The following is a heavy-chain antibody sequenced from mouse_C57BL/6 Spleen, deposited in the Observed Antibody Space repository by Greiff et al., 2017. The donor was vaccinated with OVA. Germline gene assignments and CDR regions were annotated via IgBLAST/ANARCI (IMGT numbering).Heavy chain of an antibody. CDR1: GYTFTSYW. D-gene: IGHD1-1*01. J-gene: IGHJ3*01. CDR2: IDPSDSYT. Sequence: QVQLQQPGAELVMPGASVKLSCKASGYTFTSYWMHWVKQRPGQGLEWIGEIDPSDSYTNYNQKFKGKSTLTVDKSSGTAYLRLSSLTSEDSAVYYGARDGYGSSYGFAYWGQGTLVTVSA. CDR3: ARDGYGSSYGFAY. V-gene: IGHV1-69*01.